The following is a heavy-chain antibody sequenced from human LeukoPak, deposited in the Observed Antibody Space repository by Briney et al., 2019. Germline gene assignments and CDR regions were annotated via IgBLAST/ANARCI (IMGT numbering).Heavy chain of an antibody. CDR3: ARGFWGVYGDGYDY. V-gene: IGHV3-30*04. CDR1: GFTFSSYA. CDR2: ISYDGSNK. J-gene: IGHJ4*02. D-gene: IGHD4-17*01. Sequence: GGSLRLSCAASGFTFSSYAMHWVRQAPGKGLEWVAVISYDGSNKYYADSLKGRFTISRDNSKNTLYLQMNSLRAEDTAVYYCARGFWGVYGDGYDYWGQGTLVTVSS.